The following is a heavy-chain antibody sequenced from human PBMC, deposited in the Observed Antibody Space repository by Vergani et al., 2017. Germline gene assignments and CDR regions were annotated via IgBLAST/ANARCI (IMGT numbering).Heavy chain of an antibody. J-gene: IGHJ4*02. CDR3: AEDRSGGKGQYYFDH. CDR1: GGPISSDH. V-gene: IGHV4-59*01. Sequence: QVQLQESGPGLVKPSETLSLICTVSGGPISSDHWNWIRQPPGKGLEWIGYIYYTGNSKYNPSLKSRITISANTSKNQFSLRLNSLTAADTAVYYCAEDRSGGKGQYYFDHWGQGTLVTVSS. D-gene: IGHD1-26*01. CDR2: IYYTGNS.